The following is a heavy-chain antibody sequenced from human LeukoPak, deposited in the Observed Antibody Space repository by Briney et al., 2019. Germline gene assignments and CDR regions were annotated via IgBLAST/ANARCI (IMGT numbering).Heavy chain of an antibody. V-gene: IGHV3-48*03. CDR1: GFTFSSYE. D-gene: IGHD2-21*01. J-gene: IGHJ4*02. CDR2: ISSSGSTI. CDR3: AREIMGDSGFDY. Sequence: GGSLRLSCAASGFTFSSYEMNWVRQAPAKGREWVSYISSSGSTIYYAHSVKGRFTISRDNAKNSLYLQMNSLRAEDMAVYYWAREIMGDSGFDYWGQGTLVTVSS.